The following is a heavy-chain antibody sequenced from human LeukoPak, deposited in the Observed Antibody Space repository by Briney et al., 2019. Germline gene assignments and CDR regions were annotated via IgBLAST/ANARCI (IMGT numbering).Heavy chain of an antibody. CDR2: TYYRSQWSY. J-gene: IGHJ5*02. CDR3: ARTIRTWFDP. D-gene: IGHD1-14*01. Sequence: SQTLSLTCAISGDSVSNNRIAWNWIRQSPSRGLEWLGRTYYRSQWSYDYAPSVKSRITISADTSKNQVSLQLNSTTPDDTAIYYCARTIRTWFDPWGQGTLVTVSS. V-gene: IGHV6-1*01. CDR1: GDSVSNNRIA.